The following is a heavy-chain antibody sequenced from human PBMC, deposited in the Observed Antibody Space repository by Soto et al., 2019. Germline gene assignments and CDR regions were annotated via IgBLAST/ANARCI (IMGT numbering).Heavy chain of an antibody. D-gene: IGHD1-26*01. V-gene: IGHV4-34*01. CDR2: INHSGST. J-gene: IGHJ4*02. Sequence: SETLSLTCAVYGGSFSGYYWSWIRQPPGKGLEWIGEINHSGSTNYNPSLKSRVTISVDTSKNQFSLKLSSVTAADTAVYYCARGRPAYSGSYFDYWGQGTLVTVSS. CDR3: ARGRPAYSGSYFDY. CDR1: GGSFSGYY.